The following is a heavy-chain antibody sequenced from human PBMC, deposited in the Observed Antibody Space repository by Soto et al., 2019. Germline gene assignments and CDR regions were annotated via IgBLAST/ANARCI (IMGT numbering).Heavy chain of an antibody. CDR2: ISAYNGDT. V-gene: IGHV1-18*01. CDR3: SINTVYIDV. J-gene: IGHJ6*02. CDR1: GYTFNTYA. Sequence: QAQLVQSGAEVKKPGASVKVSCKASGYTFNTYAIPWVRQAPGQGLEWVGWISAYNGDTSSAQSLQGRVTMNTDTSTNTAYMELRSLRNDDTAVYYCSINTVYIDVWGQGTSVTVSS.